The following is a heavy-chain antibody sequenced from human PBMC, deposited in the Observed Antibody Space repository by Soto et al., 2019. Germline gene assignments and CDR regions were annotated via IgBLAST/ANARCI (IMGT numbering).Heavy chain of an antibody. V-gene: IGHV3-64D*08. CDR1: GFTFSSYA. CDR3: VEDSLPQGGYCSGGSCYSLYYFDY. J-gene: IGHJ4*02. CDR2: ISSNGGST. D-gene: IGHD2-15*01. Sequence: GGSLRLSCSASGFTFSSYAMHWVRQAPGKGLEYVSSISSNGGSTYYADSVKGRFTISRDNSKNTLYLQMSSLRAEDTAVYYCVEDSLPQGGYCSGGSCYSLYYFDYWGQGTLVTVSS.